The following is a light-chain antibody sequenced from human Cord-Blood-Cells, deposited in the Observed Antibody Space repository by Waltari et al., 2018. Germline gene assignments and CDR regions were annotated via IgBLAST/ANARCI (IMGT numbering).Light chain of an antibody. Sequence: SYELTQPPSVSVSPGQTASITCSGDKLGGKYACWYQQKPGQSPVLVIYQDRKRHSGIPECVSGANSGDTATMTISGTQAMDEADYYSRSWDSSTVVFGGGTKLTVL. CDR2: QDR. CDR1: KLGGKY. CDR3: RSWDSSTVV. J-gene: IGLJ2*01. V-gene: IGLV3-1*01.